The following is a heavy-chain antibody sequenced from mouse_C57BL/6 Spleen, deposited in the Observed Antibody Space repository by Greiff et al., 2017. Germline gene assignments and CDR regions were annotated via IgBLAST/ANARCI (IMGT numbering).Heavy chain of an antibody. J-gene: IGHJ2*01. D-gene: IGHD1-1*01. CDR2: ISSGGSYT. CDR3: ARHYYGSSYEDYFDY. Sequence: EVQVVESGGDLVKPGGSLKLSCAASGFTFSSYGMSWVRQTPDKRLEWVATISSGGSYTYSPDSVKGRFTISRDNAKNTLYLQMSSLKSEDTAMYYCARHYYGSSYEDYFDYWGQGTTLTVSS. CDR1: GFTFSSYG. V-gene: IGHV5-6*01.